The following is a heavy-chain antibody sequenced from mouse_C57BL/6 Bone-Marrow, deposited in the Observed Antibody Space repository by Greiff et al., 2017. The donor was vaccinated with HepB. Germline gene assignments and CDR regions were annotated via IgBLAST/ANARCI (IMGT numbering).Heavy chain of an antibody. D-gene: IGHD2-4*01. V-gene: IGHV1-47*01. CDR3: ARRGYYDYDGPYAMDY. CDR1: GYTFTTYP. J-gene: IGHJ4*01. CDR2: FHPYNDDT. Sequence: QVQLQQSGAELVKPGASVTMSCKASGYTFTTYPIEWMKQNHGKSLEWIGNFHPYNDDTKYNEKFKGKATLTVEKSSSTVYLELSRLTSYYSAVYYCARRGYYDYDGPYAMDYWGQGTSVTVSS.